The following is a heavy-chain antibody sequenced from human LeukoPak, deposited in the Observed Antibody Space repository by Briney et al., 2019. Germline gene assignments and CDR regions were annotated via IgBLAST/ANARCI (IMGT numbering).Heavy chain of an antibody. V-gene: IGHV4-34*01. CDR1: GGSFSGYY. CDR3: TRGSYDVLTGYSTLGEY. Sequence: SSETLSLTCAVYGGSFSGYYWSWIRQPPGKGLEWVGNIYYSGSTYYNPSLKSRLTISLDTSQRQFSLRLSSVTAADTALYYCTRGSYDVLTGYSTLGEYWGQGTLVTVSS. D-gene: IGHD3-9*01. CDR2: IYYSGST. J-gene: IGHJ4*02.